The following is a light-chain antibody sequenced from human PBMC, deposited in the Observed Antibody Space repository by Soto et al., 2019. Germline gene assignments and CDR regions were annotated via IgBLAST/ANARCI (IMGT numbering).Light chain of an antibody. Sequence: DIQLTQSPSSLSASVGDRVTITCRTSQSISSNLHWYQQKPGQAPKLLIYVASNLQSGVPSRFSGSGFGTDFTLTISSLQPEDFATYYCQQSYGSSFTFGPGTSVNIK. V-gene: IGKV1-39*01. CDR3: QQSYGSSFT. CDR1: QSISSN. J-gene: IGKJ3*01. CDR2: VAS.